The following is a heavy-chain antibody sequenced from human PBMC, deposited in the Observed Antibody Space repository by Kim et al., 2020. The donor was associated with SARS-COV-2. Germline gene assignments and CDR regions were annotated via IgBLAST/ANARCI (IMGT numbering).Heavy chain of an antibody. V-gene: IGHV4-59*01. CDR3: ARVTGTRGYYYYYMDV. CDR2: IYYSGST. CDR1: GGSISSYY. Sequence: SETLSLTCTVSGGSISSYYWSWIRQPPGKGLEWIGYIYYSGSTNYNPSLKSRVTISVDTSKNQFSLKLSSVTAADTAVYYCARVTGTRGYYYYYMDVWGKGTTVTVSS. J-gene: IGHJ6*03. D-gene: IGHD1-7*01.